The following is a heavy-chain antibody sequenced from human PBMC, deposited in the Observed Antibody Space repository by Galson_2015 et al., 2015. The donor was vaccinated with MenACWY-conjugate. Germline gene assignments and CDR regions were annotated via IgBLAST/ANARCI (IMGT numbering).Heavy chain of an antibody. CDR2: ISATGGTT. D-gene: IGHD2-15*01. CDR3: VAVGYYGMDV. CDR1: RFTFSSYD. V-gene: IGHV3-23*01. Sequence: SLRLSCAASRFTFSSYDMGWVRQAPGKGLEWVSAISATGGTTYYTDSVKGRFTISRDNSKNTLYLQMNSLRAEDTAVYTAVAVGYYGMDVWGQGTTVTVSS. J-gene: IGHJ6*02.